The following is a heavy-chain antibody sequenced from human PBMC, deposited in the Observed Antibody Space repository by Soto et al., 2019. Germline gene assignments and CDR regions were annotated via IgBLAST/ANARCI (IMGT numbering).Heavy chain of an antibody. J-gene: IGHJ4*02. D-gene: IGHD2-15*01. V-gene: IGHV4-61*01. CDR2: ISYSGST. Sequence: SETLSLTCTVSGGSVSSGSYYWSWIRQPPGKGLEWIGYISYSGSTNYNPSLKSRDTISVDTSKNQFSLKLTSVTAADTAVYYCARTSSGGNPDYWGQGTLVTVSS. CDR1: GGSVSSGSYY. CDR3: ARTSSGGNPDY.